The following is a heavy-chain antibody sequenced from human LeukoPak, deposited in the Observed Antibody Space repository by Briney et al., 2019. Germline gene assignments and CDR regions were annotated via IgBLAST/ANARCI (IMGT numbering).Heavy chain of an antibody. CDR3: ARAPGGNPDY. V-gene: IGHV4-59*01. CDR2: IYYGGST. J-gene: IGHJ4*02. Sequence: SETLSLTCTVSGGSISSYYWSWIRQPPGKGLEWIGYIYYGGSTNYNPSLKSRVTISVDTSKNQFSLKLSSVTATDTAVYFCARAPGGNPDYWGQGTLVTVSS. CDR1: GGSISSYY. D-gene: IGHD4-23*01.